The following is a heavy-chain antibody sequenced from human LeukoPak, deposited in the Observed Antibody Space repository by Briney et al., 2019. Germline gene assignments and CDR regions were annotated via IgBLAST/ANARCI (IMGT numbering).Heavy chain of an antibody. Sequence: GGSLRLSCAASGFTFSSYAMSWGRQAPGRGLEWVSVIAGNSITIRYADSVKGRFTISRDNSKNTVFLQMNSLKVEDTALYYCAKDLRPDGLYDFDSWGQGTPVTVSS. CDR3: AKDLRPDGLYDFDS. D-gene: IGHD5/OR15-5a*01. J-gene: IGHJ4*02. CDR1: GFTFSSYA. CDR2: IAGNSITI. V-gene: IGHV3-23*01.